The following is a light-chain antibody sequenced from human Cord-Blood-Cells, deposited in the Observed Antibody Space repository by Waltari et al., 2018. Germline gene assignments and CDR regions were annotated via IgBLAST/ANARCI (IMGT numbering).Light chain of an antibody. CDR3: AAWDDSLSGPWV. Sequence: QSVLTQPLSASGTPGQRVTISCSGSSSNIGSNYVYWYQQLPGTAPKLLIYRNNQRPSGVPDRFSGSKSGTSASLAISGLRSEDEADYYCAAWDDSLSGPWVFGGGTKLTVL. CDR1: SSNIGSNY. J-gene: IGLJ3*02. CDR2: RNN. V-gene: IGLV1-47*01.